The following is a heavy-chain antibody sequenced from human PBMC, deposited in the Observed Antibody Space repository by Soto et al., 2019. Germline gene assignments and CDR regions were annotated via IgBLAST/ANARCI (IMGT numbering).Heavy chain of an antibody. J-gene: IGHJ4*02. CDR3: AKNKLFYSSSWYYFDY. Sequence: GGSLRLSCAASGFTFSSYAMHWFRQAPGKGLEWVAVISYDGSNKYYADSVKGRFTISRDNSKNTLYLQMNSLRAEDTAVYYCAKNKLFYSSSWYYFDYWGQGTLVTVSS. CDR1: GFTFSSYA. V-gene: IGHV3-30-3*02. D-gene: IGHD6-13*01. CDR2: ISYDGSNK.